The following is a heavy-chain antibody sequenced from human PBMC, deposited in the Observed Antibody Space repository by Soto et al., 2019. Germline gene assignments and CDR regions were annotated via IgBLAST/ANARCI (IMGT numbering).Heavy chain of an antibody. J-gene: IGHJ6*02. CDR1: GVSISSGGYY. V-gene: IGHV4-30-2*01. CDR2: IYHSGST. Sequence: LSLTCNVSGVSISSGGYYWSWIRQPPGKGLEWIGYIYHSGSTYYNPSLKSRVTISVDRSKNQFSLKLSSVTAADTAVYYCARVPGEASYYYGMDVWGQGTTVTVSS. D-gene: IGHD3-10*01. CDR3: ARVPGEASYYYGMDV.